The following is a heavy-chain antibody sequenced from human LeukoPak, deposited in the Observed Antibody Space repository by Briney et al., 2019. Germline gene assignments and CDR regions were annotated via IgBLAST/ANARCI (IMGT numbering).Heavy chain of an antibody. J-gene: IGHJ5*02. D-gene: IGHD1-1*01. CDR3: ARDYFESTWNDEVLGP. V-gene: IGHV4-59*01. CDR1: GGSISSYY. Sequence: SETLSLTCTVSGGSISSYYWSWIRQPPGKGLEWIAYIYYSGSTNYNPSLKSRVTISVDTSKNQFSLKLSSVTAADTAVYYCARDYFESTWNDEVLGPWGQGTLVTVSS. CDR2: IYYSGST.